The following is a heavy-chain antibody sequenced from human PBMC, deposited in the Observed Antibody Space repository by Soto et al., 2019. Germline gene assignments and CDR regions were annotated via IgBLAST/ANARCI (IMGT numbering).Heavy chain of an antibody. V-gene: IGHV4-30-4*01. J-gene: IGHJ2*01. CDR1: GGSITSGDYY. CDR3: AKYYDSSGFFWYFDL. D-gene: IGHD3-22*01. Sequence: QVQLQESGAGLVKPSQTLSLTCTVSGGSITSGDYYWNWIRQPPGKGLEWIGSISYSGSTYYNPSLKSRVTMSEDTSRNQFSLKLSSVTAADTAVYYCAKYYDSSGFFWYFDLWGRGTLVTVSS. CDR2: ISYSGST.